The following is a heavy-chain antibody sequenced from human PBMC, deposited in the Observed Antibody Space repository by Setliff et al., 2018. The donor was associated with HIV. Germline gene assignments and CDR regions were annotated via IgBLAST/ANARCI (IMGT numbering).Heavy chain of an antibody. V-gene: IGHV1-18*01. CDR1: GYSFARYG. J-gene: IGHJ3*02. CDR2: ISGFNGNT. D-gene: IGHD6-19*01. CDR3: ARVPYRSAWFSGGHDAFDI. Sequence: KVSCKASGYSFARYGLSWVRQAPGQGLEWMGWISGFNGNTKYAQSFQDRVAMTTETATSTAYMEMRSLRSDDTAVYFCARVPYRSAWFSGGHDAFDIWGQGTMVTVSS.